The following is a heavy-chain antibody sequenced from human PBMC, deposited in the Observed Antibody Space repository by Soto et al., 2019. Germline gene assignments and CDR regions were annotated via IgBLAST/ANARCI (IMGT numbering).Heavy chain of an antibody. J-gene: IGHJ6*02. V-gene: IGHV2-70*01. CDR3: ARTLYYYDSSGYAHYVMDV. D-gene: IGHD3-22*01. Sequence: SGPKLVNPTQTLTLTCTFSGFSLRNSGMCVSWIRQPPGKALEWLALIDWDDDKYYSTSLKTRLTISKDTSKNQVVLTMTNMDPVDTATYYCARTLYYYDSSGYAHYVMDVWGQGTTVTVS. CDR1: GFSLRNSGMC. CDR2: IDWDDDK.